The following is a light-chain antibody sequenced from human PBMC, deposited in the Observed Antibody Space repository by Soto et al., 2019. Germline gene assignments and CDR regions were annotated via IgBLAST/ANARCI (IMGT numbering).Light chain of an antibody. CDR2: DAS. Sequence: EIVLTQSPATLSLSPGEIATLSCRASQSVSSYLAWYQQKPGQAPRLLISDASNRATGIPARFSGSGSGTDFTLTISSLGPEDFAVYYCEQRSNWPPLLTFGGRTKVEIK. CDR1: QSVSSY. J-gene: IGKJ4*01. CDR3: EQRSNWPPLLT. V-gene: IGKV3-11*01.